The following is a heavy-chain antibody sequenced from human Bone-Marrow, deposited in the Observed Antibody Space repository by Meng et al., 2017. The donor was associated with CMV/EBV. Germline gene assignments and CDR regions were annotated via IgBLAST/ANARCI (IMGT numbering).Heavy chain of an antibody. D-gene: IGHD6-19*01. CDR1: GDSVSSNSAA. V-gene: IGHV6-1*01. CDR3: ARAPVAAPGGFFDY. CDR2: TYYRSKWYN. Sequence: SETLTLTCAISGDSVSSNSAAWYWIRQAPSRGLEWLGRTYYRSKWYNDYAVSVKSRITTNPDTSKNQYSLQLNPVTPYDTAVYYCARAPVAAPGGFFDYLGQGTLVTVPS. J-gene: IGHJ4*02.